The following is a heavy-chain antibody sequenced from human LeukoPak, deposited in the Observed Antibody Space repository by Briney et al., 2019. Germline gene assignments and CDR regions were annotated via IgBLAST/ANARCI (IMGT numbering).Heavy chain of an antibody. CDR2: FNPEDGET. Sequence: GASVRLSCTVSGYTLTELSMHWVRQAPGKGLEWMGGFNPEDGETIYAQKFQGRVTMTEDTSTDTAYMELSSLRSEDTAVYYCATIVVVKGPDAFDIWGQGTMVTVSS. CDR1: GYTLTELS. J-gene: IGHJ3*02. D-gene: IGHD3-22*01. V-gene: IGHV1-24*01. CDR3: ATIVVVKGPDAFDI.